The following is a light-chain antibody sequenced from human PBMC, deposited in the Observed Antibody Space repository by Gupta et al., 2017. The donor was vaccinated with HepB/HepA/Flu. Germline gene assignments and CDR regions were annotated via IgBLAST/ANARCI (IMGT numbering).Light chain of an antibody. CDR2: DAS. CDR1: QDISNY. V-gene: IGKV1-33*01. J-gene: IGKJ5*01. CDR3: QQYDNLPIT. Sequence: DIQMTQSPSSLSASVGDRVTITYQASQDISNYLNWYQQKPGKAPKLLIYDASNLETGVPSRFSGSGSGTDFTFTISNLQPEDIATYYCQQYDNLPITFGQGTRLEIK.